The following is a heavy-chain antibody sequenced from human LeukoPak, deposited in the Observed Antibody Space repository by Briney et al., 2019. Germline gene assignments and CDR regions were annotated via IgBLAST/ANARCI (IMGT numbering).Heavy chain of an antibody. CDR3: ARAADYSIDY. CDR2: IWYDGSNK. J-gene: IGHJ4*02. CDR1: GFTFSSYG. Sequence: GRSLRLSCAASGFTFSSYGMHWVRQAPGKGLEWVAVIWYDGSNKYYADSVKGRFTISRDNSKNTLYLQMNSLRAEDTAVYHCARAADYSIDYWGQGTLVTVSS. V-gene: IGHV3-33*01. D-gene: IGHD2-15*01.